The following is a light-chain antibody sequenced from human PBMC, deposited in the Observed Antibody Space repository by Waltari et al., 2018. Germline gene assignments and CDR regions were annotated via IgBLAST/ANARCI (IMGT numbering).Light chain of an antibody. CDR3: QQGNSYPLT. V-gene: IGKV1-39*01. CDR2: SAD. Sequence: DIRISQSPSSLSASVGERVTITCRASQDIISYLNWYQQKPGTAPKLLIFSADSLASGIPSRFSGRRSGTDFTLTINSLQPEDFATYYCQQGNSYPLTFGGGTKVDIK. CDR1: QDIISY. J-gene: IGKJ4*01.